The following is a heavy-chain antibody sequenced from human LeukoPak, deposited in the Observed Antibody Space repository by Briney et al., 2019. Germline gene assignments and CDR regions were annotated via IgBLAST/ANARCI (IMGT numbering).Heavy chain of an antibody. J-gene: IGHJ3*02. Sequence: PGRSLRLSCAASGFTFSSYGMHWVRQAPGKGLEWVSVISTGGTTYYADSVKGRFTISRDNSKNTLYLQMNSLRAEDTAVYYCARGGDIVGDIRSAFDIWGQGTLVTVSS. CDR1: GFTFSSYG. CDR3: ARGGDIVGDIRSAFDI. D-gene: IGHD1-26*01. CDR2: ISTGGTT. V-gene: IGHV3-53*01.